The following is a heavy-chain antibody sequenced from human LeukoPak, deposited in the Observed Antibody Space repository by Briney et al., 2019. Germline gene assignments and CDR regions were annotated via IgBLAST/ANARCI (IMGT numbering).Heavy chain of an antibody. J-gene: IGHJ4*02. CDR1: GGTFISYA. CDR2: IIPIFGTA. V-gene: IGHV1-69*13. CDR3: ARERAAGQWLVGDFDY. Sequence: SVKVSCKASGGTFISYAISWVRQAPGQGLEWMGGIIPIFGTANYAQKFQGRVTITADESTSTAYMELSSLRSEDTAVYYCARERAAGQWLVGDFDYWGQGTLVTVSS. D-gene: IGHD6-19*01.